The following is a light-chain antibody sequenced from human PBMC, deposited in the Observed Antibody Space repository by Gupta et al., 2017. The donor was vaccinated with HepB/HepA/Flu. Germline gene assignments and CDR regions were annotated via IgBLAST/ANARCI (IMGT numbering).Light chain of an antibody. J-gene: IGKJ4*01. V-gene: IGKV4-1*01. CDR1: QSVLSSSNNKNC. Sequence: IVMTQSPDSLAVSLGERPTIHCKSSQSVLSSSNNKNCLAWYQQKPGQPPKLLIYWASTRESGVPDRFSGSGSGTDFTLTISSLQAEDVAVYYCHEYSTIPLTFGGGTKVEIK. CDR2: WAS. CDR3: HEYSTIPLT.